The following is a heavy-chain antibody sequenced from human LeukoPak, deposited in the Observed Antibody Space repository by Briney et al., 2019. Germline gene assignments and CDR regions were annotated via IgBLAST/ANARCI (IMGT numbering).Heavy chain of an antibody. D-gene: IGHD5-18*01. Sequence: PGGSLRLSCTASGFTFGDYAMSWVRQAPGKGLEWVGFIRSKAYGGTTEYAASVKGRFTISRDDSKSIAYLQMNSLKTEDTAVYYCTGDSYGYFDYWGQGTLVTVSS. CDR2: IRSKAYGGTT. J-gene: IGHJ4*02. V-gene: IGHV3-49*04. CDR1: GFTFGDYA. CDR3: TGDSYGYFDY.